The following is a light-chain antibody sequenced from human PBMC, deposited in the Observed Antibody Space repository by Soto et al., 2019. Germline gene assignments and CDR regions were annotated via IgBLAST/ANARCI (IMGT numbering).Light chain of an antibody. CDR3: QHYSTSLLT. Sequence: EIVLTQSPGTQSLSPGERAPLSCRASQIISNSYLAWYQQKPGQAPRLLIYDASSRATGIPDRFSGSGSGTDFTLTISRLEPEDFAVYYCQHYSTSLLTFGGGTKVEIK. V-gene: IGKV3-20*01. J-gene: IGKJ4*01. CDR2: DAS. CDR1: QIISNSY.